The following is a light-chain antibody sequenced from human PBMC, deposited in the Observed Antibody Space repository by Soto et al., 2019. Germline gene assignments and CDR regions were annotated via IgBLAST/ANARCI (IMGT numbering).Light chain of an antibody. V-gene: IGLV2-23*02. CDR1: SSDVGSYNL. J-gene: IGLJ1*01. CDR2: EVS. CDR3: CSYAGSSTFG. Sequence: QSALTQPASVSGSPGQSITISCTGTSSDVGSYNLVSWYQQHPGKAPKLMIYEVSKRPSGVANRFSGSKSANTASLTISGLQAEDEAAYDCCSYAGSSTFGFGTGTKLTVL.